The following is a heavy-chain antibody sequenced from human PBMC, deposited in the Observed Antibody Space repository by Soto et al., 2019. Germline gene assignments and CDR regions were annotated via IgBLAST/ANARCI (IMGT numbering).Heavy chain of an antibody. Sequence: SETLSLTCAVYGGSFRGYYWSWIRQPPGRGLEWIGEINHSGSTNYNPSLKSRVTISVDTSKNQFSLKLSSVTAADTAVYYCARGYSGYDLYYYYMDVWGKGTTVTVSS. CDR3: ARGYSGYDLYYYYMDV. D-gene: IGHD5-12*01. CDR1: GGSFRGYY. V-gene: IGHV4-34*01. J-gene: IGHJ6*03. CDR2: INHSGST.